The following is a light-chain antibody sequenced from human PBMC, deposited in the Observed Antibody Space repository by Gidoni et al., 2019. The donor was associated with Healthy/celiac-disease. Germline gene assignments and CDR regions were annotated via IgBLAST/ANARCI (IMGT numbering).Light chain of an antibody. J-gene: IGLJ2*01. CDR3: QAWDSSTPVV. Sequence: SYELTQPPAVSVSPGQTASITCSGDKLGDQYACWYQQKPGQSPVLVIYQDSTRPSGIPVRFSGSNSGNTATLTISGTQAMDEADYYCQAWDSSTPVVFGGGTKLTVL. V-gene: IGLV3-1*01. CDR2: QDS. CDR1: KLGDQY.